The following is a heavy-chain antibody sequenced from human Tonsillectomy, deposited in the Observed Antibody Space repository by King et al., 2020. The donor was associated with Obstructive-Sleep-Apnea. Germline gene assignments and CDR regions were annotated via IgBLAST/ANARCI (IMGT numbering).Heavy chain of an antibody. J-gene: IGHJ4*02. D-gene: IGHD1-20*01. CDR1: GYTFTNYA. CDR2: INTDTGKP. Sequence: QLVQSGSELKKPGASVKVSCKTSGYTFTNYAINWVRQAPGQGLEWIGWINTDTGKPTYVQGFTGRFVFSLDTSVSTAYLQITGLEAEDTAVFYCARVISGSHFDYWGQGTLITVSS. V-gene: IGHV7-4-1*02. CDR3: ARVISGSHFDY.